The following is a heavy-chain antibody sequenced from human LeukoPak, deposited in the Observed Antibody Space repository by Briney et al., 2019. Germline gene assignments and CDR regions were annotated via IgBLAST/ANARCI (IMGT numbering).Heavy chain of an antibody. D-gene: IGHD6-19*01. CDR3: ARHLDGVAGVYFDY. CDR1: GGSISSYY. Sequence: KPSETLSLTCTVSGGSISSYYWSWIRQPPGKGLEWIGYIYYSGSTYYNPSLKSRVTISVDTSKNQFSLKLSSVTAADTAVYYCARHLDGVAGVYFDYWGQGTLVTVSS. V-gene: IGHV4-59*04. J-gene: IGHJ4*02. CDR2: IYYSGST.